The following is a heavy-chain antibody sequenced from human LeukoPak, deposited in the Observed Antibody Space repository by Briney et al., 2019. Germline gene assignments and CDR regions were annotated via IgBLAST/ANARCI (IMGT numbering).Heavy chain of an antibody. J-gene: IGHJ3*01. V-gene: IGHV3-74*01. CDR3: ARGGLDYAFDP. CDR2: ISNDGSAT. CDR1: GFTLSTYW. D-gene: IGHD3/OR15-3a*01. Sequence: SGGSLRLSCAASGFTLSTYWMYWVRQGPGKGLEYVSRISNDGSATTYADSVKGRFSISRDNAKSTVYLQMNSLRPEDTAMFYCARGGLDYAFDPWGQGTMVSVSS.